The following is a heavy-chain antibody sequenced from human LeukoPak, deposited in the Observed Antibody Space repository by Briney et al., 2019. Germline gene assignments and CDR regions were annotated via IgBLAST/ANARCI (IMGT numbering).Heavy chain of an antibody. V-gene: IGHV3-30*18. CDR1: GFIFSSYV. CDR3: AKGVRGVIAYYFDF. J-gene: IGHJ4*02. Sequence: GRSLRLSCAASGFIFSSYVMHWVRQAPGKGLEWVAVISSDGSDKYYADSGKGRFTISRDNSKNQLYLQINSLRTEDTAVYYCAKGVRGVIAYYFDFWGQGTLVTLSS. CDR2: ISSDGSDK. D-gene: IGHD3-10*01.